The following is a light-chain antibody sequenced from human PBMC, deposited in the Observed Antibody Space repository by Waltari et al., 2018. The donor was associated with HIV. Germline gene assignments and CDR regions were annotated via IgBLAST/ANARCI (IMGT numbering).Light chain of an antibody. CDR3: GSRDSSGYSFA. Sequence: SSDLTQDPGVSVAFGQTVRITCQGASLRTYYAAWYQQKPGQAPILVVYGTNNRPAGVPDRFSGSSSGNTASLTITGAQAVDEADYYCGSRDSSGYSFAFGPGTKVTVL. CDR2: GTN. V-gene: IGLV3-19*01. J-gene: IGLJ1*01. CDR1: SLRTYY.